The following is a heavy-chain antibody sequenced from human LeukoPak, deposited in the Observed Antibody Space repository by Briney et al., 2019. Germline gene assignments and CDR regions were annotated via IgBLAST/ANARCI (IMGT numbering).Heavy chain of an antibody. CDR2: MNPNSGNT. CDR1: GYTFTSYD. D-gene: IGHD2-2*02. Sequence: ASVKVSCKASGYTFTSYDINWVRQATGQGLEWMGWMNPNSGNTGYAQKFQGRVTMTRNTSISTAYMELSSLRSEDTAVYYCAREGLYCSSTSCYRDWFDPWGQGTLVAVSS. CDR3: AREGLYCSSTSCYRDWFDP. V-gene: IGHV1-8*01. J-gene: IGHJ5*02.